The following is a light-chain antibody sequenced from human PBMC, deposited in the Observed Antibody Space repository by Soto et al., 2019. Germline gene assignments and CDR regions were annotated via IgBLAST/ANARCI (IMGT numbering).Light chain of an antibody. CDR3: QVWDSSSALHVV. Sequence: SYELTQPPSVSVAPGKTARITCGGNNIGRKSVHWYQQKPGQAPVLVIYYDSDRPSGIPERFSGSNSGNTATLTISRVEAGDEADYYCQVWDSSSALHVVFGGGTKLTVL. CDR2: YDS. J-gene: IGLJ2*01. V-gene: IGLV3-21*04. CDR1: NIGRKS.